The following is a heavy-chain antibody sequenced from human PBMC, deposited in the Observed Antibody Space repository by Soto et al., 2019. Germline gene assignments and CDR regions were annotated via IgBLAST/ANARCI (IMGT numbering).Heavy chain of an antibody. CDR1: GYIFSSYG. CDR2: ISTSNGNT. V-gene: IGHV1-18*04. CDR3: ARTRSSSSSPYYFNF. J-gene: IGHJ4*02. Sequence: QVQRVQSGVEVKKPGASVKVSCKASGYIFSSYGLSWVRLAPGQGLEWMGWISTSNGNTKCAQKFQARVAMTTDTSTSTAYMELRSLRSDDSAVYYCARTRSSSSSPYYFNFWGQGTLVSVSS. D-gene: IGHD6-6*01.